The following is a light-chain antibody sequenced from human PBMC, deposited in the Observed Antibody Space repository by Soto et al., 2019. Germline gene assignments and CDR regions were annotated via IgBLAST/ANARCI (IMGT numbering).Light chain of an antibody. CDR1: QGISNY. CDR3: QQFNSYPLT. V-gene: IGKV1-9*01. J-gene: IGKJ4*01. Sequence: DVQLTQSPSSLSASVGDRVIITCRASQGISNYLAWYQQKSGKAPNLLIYGASTLQSGVPSRFSGSGSGTEFTLTISSLQPEDFATYHCQQFNSYPLTFGGGTKVEIK. CDR2: GAS.